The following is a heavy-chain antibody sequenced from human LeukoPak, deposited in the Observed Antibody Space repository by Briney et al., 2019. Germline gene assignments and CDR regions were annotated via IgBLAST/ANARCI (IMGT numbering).Heavy chain of an antibody. CDR3: ARAVAAAGMGLYY. CDR1: GFTFSSYS. CDR2: ISSSSSYI. V-gene: IGHV3-21*01. D-gene: IGHD6-13*01. Sequence: GGSLRLSCAASGFTFSSYSMNWARQAPGKGLEWVSSISSSSSYISYADSVKGRFTISRDNAKNSLYLQMNSLRAEDTAVYYCARAVAAAGMGLYYWGQGTLVTVSS. J-gene: IGHJ4*02.